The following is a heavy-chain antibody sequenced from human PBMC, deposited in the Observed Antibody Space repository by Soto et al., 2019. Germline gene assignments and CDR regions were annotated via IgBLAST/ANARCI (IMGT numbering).Heavy chain of an antibody. D-gene: IGHD3-10*01. J-gene: IGHJ4*02. Sequence: SETLSLTCTVSGGSISNYYGSWIRQPPGKGLEWIGYIYYSGSTNYNPSLKSRVTISVDTSKNQFSLRLSSVATADTAVYYCAREGSYYPDYFDYWGQGTLVTVSS. CDR1: GGSISNYY. V-gene: IGHV4-59*01. CDR3: AREGSYYPDYFDY. CDR2: IYYSGST.